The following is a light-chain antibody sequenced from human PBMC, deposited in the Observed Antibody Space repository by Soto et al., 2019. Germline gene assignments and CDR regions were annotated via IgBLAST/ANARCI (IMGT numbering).Light chain of an antibody. CDR1: SSDVGGYNY. CDR2: EVS. V-gene: IGLV2-14*01. Sequence: QSVLAQPASVSGSTGQSITISCTGTSSDVGGYNYVSWYQQHPGKAPKLMIYEVSNRPSGVSNRFSGSKSGNTASLTISGLQPEDEADYHCSSYSSGSTLYVFGSGTKVTVL. CDR3: SSYSSGSTLYV. J-gene: IGLJ1*01.